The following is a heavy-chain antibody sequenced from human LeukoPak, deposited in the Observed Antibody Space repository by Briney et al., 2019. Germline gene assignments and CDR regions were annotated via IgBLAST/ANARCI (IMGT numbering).Heavy chain of an antibody. CDR2: IWYDGSNK. J-gene: IGHJ4*02. CDR3: AQGGSPPDLYCSSTSCYTGVDY. V-gene: IGHV3-33*01. Sequence: GGSLRLSCAASGLTFSSYGMHWVRQAPGKGLEWVAVIWYDGSNKYYADSVKGRFTISRDNSKNTLYLQMNSLRAEDTAVYYCAQGGSPPDLYCSSTSCYTGVDYWGQGTLVTVSS. D-gene: IGHD2-2*02. CDR1: GLTFSSYG.